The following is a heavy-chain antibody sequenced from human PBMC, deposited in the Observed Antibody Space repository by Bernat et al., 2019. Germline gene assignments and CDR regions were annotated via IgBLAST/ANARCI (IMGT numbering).Heavy chain of an antibody. D-gene: IGHD4-11*01. CDR1: GSTFGGYG. CDR2: IWYVASNK. V-gene: IGHV3-33*01. Sequence: QVQLVESGGGVFLLGRSLGLSCAASGSTFGGYGLPWVRQAPGKGLEWVALIWYVASNKYYADSVKGRFTISRDNSKNTRYLQMNSLRAEDTAVYYCARDIGGSNYLVGSEDYWGQGTLVTVSS. J-gene: IGHJ4*02. CDR3: ARDIGGSNYLVGSEDY.